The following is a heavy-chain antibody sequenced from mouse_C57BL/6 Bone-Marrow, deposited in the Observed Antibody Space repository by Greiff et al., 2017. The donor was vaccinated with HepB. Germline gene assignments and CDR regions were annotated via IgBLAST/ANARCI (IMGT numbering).Heavy chain of an antibody. CDR1: GYSITSGYY. J-gene: IGHJ2*01. D-gene: IGHD2-3*01. CDR2: ISYDGSN. CDR3: ARFGWLLPDSDY. Sequence: EVKLVESGPGLVKPSQSLSLTCSVTGYSITSGYYWNWIRQFPGNKLEWMGYISYDGSNNYNPSLKNRISITRDTSKNQFFLKLNSVTTEDTATYYWARFGWLLPDSDYWGQGTTLTVSS. V-gene: IGHV3-6*01.